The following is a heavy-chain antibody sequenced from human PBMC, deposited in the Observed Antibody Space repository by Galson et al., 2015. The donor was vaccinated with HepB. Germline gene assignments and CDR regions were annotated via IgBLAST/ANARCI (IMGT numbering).Heavy chain of an antibody. CDR3: AQEVETGVPGTPKYLDP. CDR1: GFTFTSYA. CDR2: ISESGDKT. Sequence: SLRLSCADFGFTFTSYAVTWVRQAPGKGLEWVSAISESGDKTFYADSVRGRFTISRDNSQNTLYLQMNSLIAEDTAVYYCAQEVETGVPGTPKYLDPWRLGILVTVSS. V-gene: IGHV3-23*01. J-gene: IGHJ5*02. D-gene: IGHD6-19*01.